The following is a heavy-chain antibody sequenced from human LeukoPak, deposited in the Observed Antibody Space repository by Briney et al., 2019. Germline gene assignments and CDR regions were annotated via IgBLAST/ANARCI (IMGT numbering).Heavy chain of an antibody. Sequence: SETLSLTYTVSGGSVRSSYYYWGWLRQPPGKGLEWIGSIYDSGSTYYNPSLKSRVTISVDTSKNQFSLKLNSVTAADTAVYYCARHYGHWGQGTLVTVSS. D-gene: IGHD3-10*01. CDR3: ARHYGH. V-gene: IGHV4-39*01. J-gene: IGHJ4*02. CDR2: IYDSGST. CDR1: GGSVRSSYYY.